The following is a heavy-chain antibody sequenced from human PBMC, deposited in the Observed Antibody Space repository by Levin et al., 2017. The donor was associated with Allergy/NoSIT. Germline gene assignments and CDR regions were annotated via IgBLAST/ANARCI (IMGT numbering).Heavy chain of an antibody. D-gene: IGHD6-19*01. CDR1: GFTFDDYA. J-gene: IGHJ6*02. Sequence: GGSLRLSCAASGFTFDDYAMHWVRQAPGKGLEWVSGISWNSGSIGYADSVKGRFTISRDNAKNSLYLQMNSLRAEDTALYYCAKGLKVAGYTYYYYYGMDVWGQGTTVTVSS. V-gene: IGHV3-9*01. CDR2: ISWNSGSI. CDR3: AKGLKVAGYTYYYYYGMDV.